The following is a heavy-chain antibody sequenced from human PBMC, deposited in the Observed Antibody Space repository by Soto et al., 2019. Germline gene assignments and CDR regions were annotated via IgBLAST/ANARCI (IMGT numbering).Heavy chain of an antibody. D-gene: IGHD3-10*01. V-gene: IGHV3-30-3*01. Sequence: PGGSLRLSCAASTLTFNSYALHWVRQAPGKGLEWMAVISYDGSKKYYADSVKGRFTISRATSKNTVYLQMNSLRAEDTAVYYCARDGNYYGSGSYISDYWGQGTLVTVSS. J-gene: IGHJ4*02. CDR2: ISYDGSKK. CDR3: ARDGNYYGSGSYISDY. CDR1: TLTFNSYA.